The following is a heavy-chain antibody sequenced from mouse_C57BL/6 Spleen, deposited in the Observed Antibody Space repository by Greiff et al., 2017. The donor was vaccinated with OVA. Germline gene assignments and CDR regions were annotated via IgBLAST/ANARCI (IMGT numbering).Heavy chain of an antibody. CDR2: IYPGSGST. V-gene: IGHV1-55*01. D-gene: IGHD1-2*01. CDR1: GYTFTSYW. CDR3: ARRGTAYAMDY. J-gene: IGHJ4*01. Sequence: QVQLQQPGAELVKPGASVKMSCKASGYTFTSYWITWVKQRPGQGLEWIGDIYPGSGSTNYNEKFKSKATMTVDTSSSTAYMQLSSLTSEDSAVYYCARRGTAYAMDYWGQGTSVTVSS.